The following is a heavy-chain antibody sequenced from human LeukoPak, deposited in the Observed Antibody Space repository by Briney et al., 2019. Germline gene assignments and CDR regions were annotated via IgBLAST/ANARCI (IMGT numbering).Heavy chain of an antibody. CDR2: FYSGGST. CDR3: ARADGTGGPYDY. Sequence: GGSLRLSCAVSGFTVSSNYMSWVRQAPGKELEWVSVFYSGGSTHYAGSVKGRFTISRDNSKNTLFLQMNSLRAEDTAVYYCARADGTGGPYDYWGQGTLVTVSS. J-gene: IGHJ4*02. D-gene: IGHD3/OR15-3a*01. V-gene: IGHV3-53*01. CDR1: GFTVSSNY.